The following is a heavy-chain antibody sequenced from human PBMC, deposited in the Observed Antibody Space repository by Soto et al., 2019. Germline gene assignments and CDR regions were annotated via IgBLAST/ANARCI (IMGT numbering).Heavy chain of an antibody. CDR2: IDYSGRP. D-gene: IGHD3-22*01. CDR1: GYLIRSGYY. CDR3: AGDLSSGYDYYYFDY. V-gene: IGHV4-38-2*02. Sequence: SETLSLTCSVSGYLIRSGYYWGWIRQTPGKGLEWLGSIDYSGRPYYTPSLKSRVSTSVDLSKNQFSLHLRPVTAADTAVSFCAGDLSSGYDYYYFDYWGQGTLVTVYS. J-gene: IGHJ4*02.